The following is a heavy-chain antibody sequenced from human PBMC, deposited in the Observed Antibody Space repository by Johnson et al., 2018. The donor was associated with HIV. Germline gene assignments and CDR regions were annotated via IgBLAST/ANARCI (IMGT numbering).Heavy chain of an antibody. CDR1: GFTFSSNY. CDR2: IYSGGST. J-gene: IGHJ3*02. CDR3: ARERIGYSSSGDAFDI. Sequence: EVQLVESGGGVVQPGRSLRLSCAASGFTFSSNYMSWVRQAPGKGLEWVSVIYSGGSTYYPDSVKGRFTISRDNSKNTLYLQMNSLRAEDTAVYYCARERIGYSSSGDAFDIWGQGTMVIVSS. V-gene: IGHV3-66*01. D-gene: IGHD2-2*01.